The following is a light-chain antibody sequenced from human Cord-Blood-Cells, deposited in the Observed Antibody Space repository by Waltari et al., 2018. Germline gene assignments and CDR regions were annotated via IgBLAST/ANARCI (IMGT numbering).Light chain of an antibody. CDR3: LLSYSGARPL. J-gene: IGLJ3*02. Sequence: QAVVTQEPSLTVSPGGTVTLTCGSSTGAVTSGHYPYWFQHKPGQAPRTLLYDTSNKHPWPPARFSGSLLGGNAALTLSGAQPEDEAEYYCLLSYSGARPLFGGGTKLTVL. CDR2: DTS. CDR1: TGAVTSGHY. V-gene: IGLV7-46*01.